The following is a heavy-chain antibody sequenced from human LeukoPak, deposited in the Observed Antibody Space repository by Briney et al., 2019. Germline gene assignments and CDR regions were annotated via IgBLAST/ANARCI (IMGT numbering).Heavy chain of an antibody. Sequence: PSETLSLTCTVSGGSISSSSYYWGWIRQPPGKGLEWIGSIYYSGSTYYNPSLKSRVTISVDTSKNQFSLKLSSVTAADTAIYYCARSTYYYDSSGYHAFDIWGQGTMVTVSS. CDR1: GGSISSSSYY. D-gene: IGHD3-22*01. V-gene: IGHV4-39*07. CDR3: ARSTYYYDSSGYHAFDI. CDR2: IYYSGST. J-gene: IGHJ3*02.